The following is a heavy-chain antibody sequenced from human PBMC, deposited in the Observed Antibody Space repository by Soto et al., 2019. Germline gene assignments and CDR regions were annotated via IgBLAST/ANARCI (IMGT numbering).Heavy chain of an antibody. J-gene: IGHJ6*02. Sequence: GGSLRLSCAASGFTFSSYSMNWVRQAPGKGLEWVSSISSSSSYIYHADSVKGRVTIARDNAKNSLYPQMNSLRAEGTAVYYCARGTDSSPGGFYYYYYYGMDVWGQGTTVTVSS. D-gene: IGHD6-13*01. CDR1: GFTFSSYS. CDR3: ARGTDSSPGGFYYYYYYGMDV. V-gene: IGHV3-21*01. CDR2: ISSSSSYI.